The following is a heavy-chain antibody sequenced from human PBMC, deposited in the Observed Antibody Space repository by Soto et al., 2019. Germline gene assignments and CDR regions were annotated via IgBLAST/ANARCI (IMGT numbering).Heavy chain of an antibody. V-gene: IGHV1-69*06. D-gene: IGHD2-15*01. CDR3: ARRDSGGFYRYFDS. CDR2: TGSGTGPG. J-gene: IGHJ4*02. CDR1: GGTFSTNP. Sequence: QVQLVQSGAEVKKPGSSVKVSCKASGGTFSTNPISWVRQAPGQGLEWMGGTGSGTGPGNHAQKFQGRLTITVDKSTSTVYMELSSLSSEDTAVSYCARRDSGGFYRYFDSWGQGTLVTVSS.